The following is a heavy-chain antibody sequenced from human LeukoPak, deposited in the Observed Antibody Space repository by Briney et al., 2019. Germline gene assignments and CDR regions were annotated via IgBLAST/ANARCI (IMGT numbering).Heavy chain of an antibody. J-gene: IGHJ3*02. CDR2: ISSSSSYI. CDR3: ARDRRYGPHDAFDI. D-gene: IGHD5-18*01. CDR1: GFTFSSYS. V-gene: IGHV3-21*01. Sequence: GGSLRLSCAASGFTFSSYSMNWVRQAPGKGLEWVSSISSSSSYIYYADSVKGRFTISRDNAKNSLYLQMNSLRAEDTAVYYCARDRRYGPHDAFDIWGQGTMVTVSS.